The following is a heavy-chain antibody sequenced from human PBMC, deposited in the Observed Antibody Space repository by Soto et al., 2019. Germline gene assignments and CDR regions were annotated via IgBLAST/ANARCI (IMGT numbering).Heavy chain of an antibody. CDR2: IYHSGST. V-gene: IGHV4-30-2*01. J-gene: IGHJ4*02. CDR1: GGSISSGGYS. Sequence: PSETLSLTCAVSGGSISSGGYSWSWIRQPPGKGLEWIGYIYHSGSTYYNPSLKSRVTISVDRSKNQFSLKLSSVTAEDTAVYYCARDYDSSGYYGIFDYWGQGTLVTVSS. CDR3: ARDYDSSGYYGIFDY. D-gene: IGHD3-22*01.